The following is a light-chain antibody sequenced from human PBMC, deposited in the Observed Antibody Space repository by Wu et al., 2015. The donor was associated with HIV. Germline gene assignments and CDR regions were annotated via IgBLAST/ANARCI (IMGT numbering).Light chain of an antibody. CDR3: QQYDTSPAT. Sequence: PGDRATLSCRTSAGVRDVDFAWYQQKPGQAPRLLIYGTYNRATGIPDRFSGSGSGTDFTLTINRLEPEDFAVYFCQQYDTSPATFGQGTRVEIK. V-gene: IGKV3-20*01. CDR1: AGVRDVD. J-gene: IGKJ1*01. CDR2: GTY.